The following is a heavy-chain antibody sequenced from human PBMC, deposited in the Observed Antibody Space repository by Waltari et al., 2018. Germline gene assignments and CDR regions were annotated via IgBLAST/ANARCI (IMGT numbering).Heavy chain of an antibody. CDR3: ARGRGFYDNFGDVAFET. D-gene: IGHD3-22*01. J-gene: IGHJ3*02. V-gene: IGHV3-30*10. CDR2: VSFDGDSN. Sequence: QVQMVQSGGGVVQPGRSVKLSCAASGFTFRNFAMHWVRQAPGKGLEWLAVVSFDGDSNNHIDYLKGRINISRDNSKNTLFLQMNSLRPEDTATYYCARGRGFYDNFGDVAFETWGQGTLVIVSS. CDR1: GFTFRNFA.